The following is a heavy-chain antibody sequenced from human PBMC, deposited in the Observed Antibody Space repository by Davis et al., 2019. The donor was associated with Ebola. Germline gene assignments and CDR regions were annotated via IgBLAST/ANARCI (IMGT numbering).Heavy chain of an antibody. V-gene: IGHV5-51*01. D-gene: IGHD1-20*01. Sequence: GESLKISCKDSGNSFNSHWIGWVRQKPGKGLEWMGIIYTGDSDTRYSPSFRGQVTISADKSIKTAYLQWSSLKASDTAMYYCATLRRTITGMDDGFDIWGQGTMVTVSS. CDR2: IYTGDSDT. CDR1: GNSFNSHW. J-gene: IGHJ3*02. CDR3: ATLRRTITGMDDGFDI.